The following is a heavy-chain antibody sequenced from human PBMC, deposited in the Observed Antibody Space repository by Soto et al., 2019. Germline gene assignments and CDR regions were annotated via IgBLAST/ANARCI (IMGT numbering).Heavy chain of an antibody. CDR2: FYKSGTT. J-gene: IGHJ3*02. D-gene: IGHD3-22*01. CDR1: GESVNSYY. Sequence: QVQLQESGPGLVKPSETLSFSCTVSGESVNSYYWSWIRQPPGKGLEWIAYFYKSGTTNYNPSLKSRVTISVDTSKNQFSLKLSSVTAADTAVYYCARTYHNSGPNSGGYAFDIWGQGTMLTVSS. CDR3: ARTYHNSGPNSGGYAFDI. V-gene: IGHV4-59*02.